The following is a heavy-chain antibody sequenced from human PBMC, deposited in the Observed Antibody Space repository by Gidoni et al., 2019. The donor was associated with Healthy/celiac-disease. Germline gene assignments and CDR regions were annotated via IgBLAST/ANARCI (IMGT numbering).Heavy chain of an antibody. CDR3: ARERKYYYDSSGYYLYYYYGMDV. Sequence: QVQLQQWGAGLLKPSETLSLTCAVYGGSFSGYYWSWIRQPPGKGLEWIGEIHHSGSTNYNPSLKSRVTISVDTSKNQFSLKLSSVTAADTAVYYCARERKYYYDSSGYYLYYYYGMDVWGQGTTVTVSS. CDR2: IHHSGST. J-gene: IGHJ6*02. CDR1: GGSFSGYY. D-gene: IGHD3-22*01. V-gene: IGHV4-34*01.